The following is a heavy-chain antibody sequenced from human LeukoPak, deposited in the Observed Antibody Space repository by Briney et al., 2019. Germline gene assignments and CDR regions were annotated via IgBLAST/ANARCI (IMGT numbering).Heavy chain of an antibody. CDR3: ATSIAVAGTRGPFDY. CDR2: ISGSGDET. CDR1: GFTFTTYA. D-gene: IGHD6-19*01. V-gene: IGHV3-23*01. Sequence: GGSLRLSCAASGFTFTTYAMTWVRQAPGKGLEWVSAISGSGDETYYADSVRGRFTISRDNAKNSLYLQMNSLRAEDTALYYCATSIAVAGTRGPFDYWGQGTLVTVSS. J-gene: IGHJ4*02.